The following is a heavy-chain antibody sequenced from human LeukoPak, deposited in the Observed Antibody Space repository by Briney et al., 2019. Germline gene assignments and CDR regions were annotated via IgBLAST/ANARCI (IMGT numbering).Heavy chain of an antibody. CDR3: AKGLHTSSWYGNWFDP. CDR2: ISSDGSKE. V-gene: IGHV3-30*18. Sequence: GRPLRLSCGASGFSFSTFAMHWVRETPDKGREWVAVISSDGSKEIYADSVKGRLTISRDNSKNTLYLRMNNLTTDDTAVYSCAKGLHTSSWYGNWFDPWGQGPLVTVSS. CDR1: GFSFSTFA. J-gene: IGHJ5*02. D-gene: IGHD2-15*01.